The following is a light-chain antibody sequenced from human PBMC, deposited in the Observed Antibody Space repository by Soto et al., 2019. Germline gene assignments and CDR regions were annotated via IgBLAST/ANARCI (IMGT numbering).Light chain of an antibody. CDR1: QSVSSY. Sequence: EIVLTQSPATLSLSPGERATLSCRASQSVSSYLAWYQQKPCQAPRLLIFDASNRATGIPARFSVSGSGPDFSLAIRCLEPEDFAVYYCQQRRNWPLFTFGPGTNVDIQ. CDR2: DAS. V-gene: IGKV3-11*01. J-gene: IGKJ3*01. CDR3: QQRRNWPLFT.